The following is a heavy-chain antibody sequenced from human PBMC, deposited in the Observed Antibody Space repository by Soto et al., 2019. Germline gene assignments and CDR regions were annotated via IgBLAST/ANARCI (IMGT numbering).Heavy chain of an antibody. Sequence: SETLSLTCTVSAGSITSGVYYWSWIRQPPGKGLEWIAYIYYGGNTYYNPSLKSRVSLSVDTSKNQFSLNLNSATVADTTLYYCAGGRQRITANPFDSWGQGTLVTVS. CDR2: IYYGGNT. CDR3: AGGRQRITANPFDS. V-gene: IGHV4-30-4*01. CDR1: AGSITSGVYY. J-gene: IGHJ4*02. D-gene: IGHD1-20*01.